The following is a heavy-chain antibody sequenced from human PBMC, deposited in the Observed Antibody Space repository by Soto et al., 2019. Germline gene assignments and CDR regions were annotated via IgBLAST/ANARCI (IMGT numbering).Heavy chain of an antibody. D-gene: IGHD3-10*01. J-gene: IGHJ5*02. V-gene: IGHV4-34*01. CDR3: ASMVRGVRIRDWFDP. CDR2: INHSGST. CDR1: GGSFSGYY. Sequence: SETLSLTCAVYGGSFSGYYWSWIRQPPGKGLEWIGEINHSGSTNYNPSLKSRVTISVDTSKNQFSLKLSSVTAADTAVYYCASMVRGVRIRDWFDPWGQGTLVTVSS.